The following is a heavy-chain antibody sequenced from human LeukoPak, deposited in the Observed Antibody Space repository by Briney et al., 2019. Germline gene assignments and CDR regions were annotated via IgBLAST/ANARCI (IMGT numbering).Heavy chain of an antibody. V-gene: IGHV3-7*01. CDR3: ARGVWAPFDY. CDR1: GFSLSNYG. J-gene: IGHJ4*02. CDR2: IKQDGSEK. Sequence: GGSLRLSCAASGFSLSNYGMNWVRQAPGKGLEWVANIKQDGSEKNYVDSVKGRFTISRDNAKNSLILQMNSLRDEDTAVYYCARGVWAPFDYWGQGTLVTVSS. D-gene: IGHD7-27*01.